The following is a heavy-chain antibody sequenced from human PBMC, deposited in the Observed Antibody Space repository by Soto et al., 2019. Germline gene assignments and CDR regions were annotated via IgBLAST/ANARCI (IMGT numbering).Heavy chain of an antibody. V-gene: IGHV4-61*01. D-gene: IGHD5-18*01. CDR3: QRDIRGYSRAIDF. CDR1: GGSVSSGSYY. CDR2: IYYSGST. J-gene: IGHJ4*02. Sequence: SETLSLTCTVSGGSVSSGSYYWTWIRQPPGKGLEWIGYIYYSGSTNYNPSLRSRVAMSVDTSKNQFSLKLSSVTGADTAVYYCQRDIRGYSRAIDFWGQGTLVTVSS.